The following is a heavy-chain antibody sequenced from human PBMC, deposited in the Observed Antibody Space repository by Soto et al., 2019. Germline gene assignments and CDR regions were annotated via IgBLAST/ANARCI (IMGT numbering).Heavy chain of an antibody. CDR3: AKDLEYGGSAMGY. Sequence: GGSLRLSCAASGFTFSSYGMHWVRQAPGKGLEWVAVISYDGSNKYYADSVKGRFTISRDNSKNTLYLQMNSLRAEDTAVYYCAKDLEYGGSAMGYWGQGTLVTVSS. V-gene: IGHV3-30*18. J-gene: IGHJ4*02. CDR2: ISYDGSNK. CDR1: GFTFSSYG. D-gene: IGHD2-15*01.